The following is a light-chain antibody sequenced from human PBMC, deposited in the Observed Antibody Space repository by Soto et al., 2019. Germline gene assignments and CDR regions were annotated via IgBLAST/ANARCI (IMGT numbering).Light chain of an antibody. CDR2: DVS. CDR1: SSDVGGYNY. CDR3: SSYTTSNTRQIV. V-gene: IGLV2-14*03. Sequence: QSVLTQPAPVSGSPGQSITISCTGTSSDVGGYNYVSWYQHHPGKAPKLMIFDVSNRPSGVSNRFSGSKSGNTASLTIFGLQPEDEADYYCSSYTTSNTRQIVFGTGTKVTVL. J-gene: IGLJ1*01.